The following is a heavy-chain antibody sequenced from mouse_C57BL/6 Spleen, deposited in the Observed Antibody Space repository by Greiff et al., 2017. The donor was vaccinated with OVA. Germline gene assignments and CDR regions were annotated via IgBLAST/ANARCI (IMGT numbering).Heavy chain of an antibody. D-gene: IGHD2-5*01. J-gene: IGHJ2*01. V-gene: IGHV1-64*01. Sequence: QVQLKQPGAELVKPGASVKLSCKASGYTFTSYWMHWVKQRPGQGLEWIGMIHPNSGSTNYNEKFKSKATLTVDKSSSTAYMQLSSLTSEDSAVYYCASAYYSNYYFDYWGQGTTLTVSS. CDR1: GYTFTSYW. CDR3: ASAYYSNYYFDY. CDR2: IHPNSGST.